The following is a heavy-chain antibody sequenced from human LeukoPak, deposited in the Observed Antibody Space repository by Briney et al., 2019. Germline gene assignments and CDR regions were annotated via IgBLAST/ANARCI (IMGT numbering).Heavy chain of an antibody. CDR3: ARGNAPLPFDY. J-gene: IGHJ4*02. D-gene: IGHD2-2*01. CDR2: ISSSGSTI. CDR1: GFTFSSYG. V-gene: IGHV3-48*03. Sequence: GGSLRLSCAASGFTFSSYGMSWVRQAPGKGLEWVSYISSSGSTIYYADSVKGRFTISRDNAKNSLYLQMNSLRAEDTAVYYCARGNAPLPFDYWGQGTLVTVSS.